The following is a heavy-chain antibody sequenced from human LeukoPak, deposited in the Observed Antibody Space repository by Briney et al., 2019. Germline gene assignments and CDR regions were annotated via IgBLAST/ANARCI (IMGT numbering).Heavy chain of an antibody. CDR1: GGTFSSYA. Sequence: GASVKVSCKASGGTFSSYAISWVRQAPGQGLEWMGRIIPIFGIANYARKFQGRVTITADKSTSTAYMELSSLRSEDTAVYYCAHEFPCGGDCYGYFYYYGMDVWGQGTTVTVSS. CDR2: IIPIFGIA. CDR3: AHEFPCGGDCYGYFYYYGMDV. V-gene: IGHV1-69*04. D-gene: IGHD2-21*02. J-gene: IGHJ6*02.